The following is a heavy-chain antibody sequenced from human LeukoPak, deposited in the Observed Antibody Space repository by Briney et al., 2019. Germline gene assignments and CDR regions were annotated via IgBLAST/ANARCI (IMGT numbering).Heavy chain of an antibody. V-gene: IGHV4-4*02. CDR3: GRFYFDSSGVIGDY. CDR1: GGSISSTNW. J-gene: IGHJ4*02. D-gene: IGHD3-22*01. Sequence: PSGTLSLTCAVSGGSISSTNWWNWVRQPPGKGLEWIGELYYSGSTKYNPSLMSRITISVDKSKNQISLKLSSVTAADTAVYYCGRFYFDSSGVIGDYWGQGTLITVSS. CDR2: LYYSGST.